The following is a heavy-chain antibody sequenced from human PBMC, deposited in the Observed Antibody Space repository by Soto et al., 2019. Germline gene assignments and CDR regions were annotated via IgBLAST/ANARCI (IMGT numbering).Heavy chain of an antibody. Sequence: QVQLVQSGAEVKKPGSSVKVSCKASGGTFSSYAISWVRQAPGQGLEWMVGIIPIFGTANYAQKFQGRVTITADESTSTAYMELSSLRSEDTAVYYCARPATGWVKTYYYYGMDVWGQGTTVTVSS. D-gene: IGHD1-26*01. J-gene: IGHJ6*02. CDR1: GGTFSSYA. V-gene: IGHV1-69*01. CDR3: ARPATGWVKTYYYYGMDV. CDR2: IIPIFGTA.